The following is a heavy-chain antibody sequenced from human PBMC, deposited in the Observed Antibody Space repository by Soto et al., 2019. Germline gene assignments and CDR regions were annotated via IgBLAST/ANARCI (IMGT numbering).Heavy chain of an antibody. J-gene: IGHJ4*02. Sequence: SETLSLTCTVSGGSISSGGYYWSWIRQHPGKGLEWIGYIYYSGSTYYNPSLKSRVTISVDTSKNQFSLKLSSVTAADTAVDYCAKSSTSANYFDYWGQGTLVTVSS. CDR2: IYYSGST. CDR1: GGSISSGGYY. CDR3: AKSSTSANYFDY. D-gene: IGHD2-2*01. V-gene: IGHV4-31*03.